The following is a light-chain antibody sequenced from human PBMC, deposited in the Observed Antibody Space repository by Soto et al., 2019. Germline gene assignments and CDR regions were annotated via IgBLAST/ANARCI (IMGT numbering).Light chain of an antibody. J-gene: IGLJ1*01. V-gene: IGLV2-8*01. CDR3: CSYAGSYTFV. Sequence: QSVLTQPPSASGSPGQSVAISCTGTSSDVGGYNYVSWYQQHPGKAPKLMIYEVNKRPSGVPDRFSGSKSGNTASLTISGLQAEDEGDYYCCSYAGSYTFVFGTGTKLTVL. CDR2: EVN. CDR1: SSDVGGYNY.